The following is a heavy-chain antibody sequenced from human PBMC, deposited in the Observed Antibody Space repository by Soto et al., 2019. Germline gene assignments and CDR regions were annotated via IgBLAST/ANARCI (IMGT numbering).Heavy chain of an antibody. J-gene: IGHJ4*02. CDR2: ISSISSYI. D-gene: IGHD3-3*01. CDR3: ARVPATLPDGLRFLEWFNRGDYFDY. V-gene: IGHV3-21*01. Sequence: GGSLRLSCAASGFTFSSYSMNWVRQAPGKGLEWVSSISSISSYIYYADSVKGRFTMSRDNAKNSLYLKTNSLIAEDTAVYYCARVPATLPDGLRFLEWFNRGDYFDYWGQGTLVTVSS. CDR1: GFTFSSYS.